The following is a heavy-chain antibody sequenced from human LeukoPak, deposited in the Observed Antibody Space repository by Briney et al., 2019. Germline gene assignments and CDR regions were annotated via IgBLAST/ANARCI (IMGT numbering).Heavy chain of an antibody. V-gene: IGHV4-59*01. CDR1: GGSISSYY. J-gene: IGHJ6*02. CDR2: ICYSGST. CDR3: ARVITTDYYYYYGMDV. D-gene: IGHD4-11*01. Sequence: SETLSLTCTVSGGSISSYYWSWIRQPPGKGLEWIGYICYSGSTNYNPSLKSRVTISVDTSKNQFSLKLSSVTAADTAVYYCARVITTDYYYYYGMDVWGQGTTVTVSS.